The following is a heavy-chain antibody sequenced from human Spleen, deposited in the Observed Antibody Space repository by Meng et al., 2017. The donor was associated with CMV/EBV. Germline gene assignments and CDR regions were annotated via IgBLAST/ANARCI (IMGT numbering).Heavy chain of an antibody. CDR2: ISSSSRYI. J-gene: IGHJ5*02. CDR1: GFSFIRYS. V-gene: IGHV3-21*01. CDR3: AREIWFDP. Sequence: SLTLSCAASGFSFIRYSITWVRQAPGKGLEWVSSISSSSRYIYYADSVKGRLTISRDNAKTSLYLQMNSLRVEDTAVYYCAREIWFDPWGQGTLVTVSS.